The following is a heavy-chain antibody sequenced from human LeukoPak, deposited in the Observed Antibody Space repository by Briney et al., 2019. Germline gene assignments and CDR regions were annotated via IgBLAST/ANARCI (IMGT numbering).Heavy chain of an antibody. CDR3: ARDRQQLVFDY. Sequence: GGSVRLSCAASGFTFSSYAMSWVRQAPGKGLEWVSAISGSGGSTYYADSVKGWFTISRDNSKNTLYLQMGSLRAEDMAVYYCARDRQQLVFDYWGQGTLVTVSS. CDR2: ISGSGGST. D-gene: IGHD6-13*01. CDR1: GFTFSSYA. J-gene: IGHJ4*02. V-gene: IGHV3-23*01.